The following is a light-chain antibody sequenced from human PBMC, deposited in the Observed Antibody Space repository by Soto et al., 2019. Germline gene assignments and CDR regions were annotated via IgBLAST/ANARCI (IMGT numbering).Light chain of an antibody. J-gene: IGKJ1*01. CDR3: QQTDSTPQT. Sequence: DIQMTQSPSSLSASVGDRVTISCRASQSIRNYVSWYQQKPGTAPKLLIRAASTLQSGVPSKFSGIGSGTDFTLTISSLQIEYFATYYCQQTDSTPQTFGQGTNVEI. CDR2: AAS. CDR1: QSIRNY. V-gene: IGKV1-39*01.